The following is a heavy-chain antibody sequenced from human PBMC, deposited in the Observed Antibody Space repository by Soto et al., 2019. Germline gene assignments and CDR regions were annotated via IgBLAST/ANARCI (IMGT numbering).Heavy chain of an antibody. CDR2: IVGGST. V-gene: IGHV3-66*01. CDR3: VRGEVRPRFDY. CDR1: GFTVSSNY. D-gene: IGHD2-2*01. Sequence: EVQLVESGGGLVQPGGSLRLSCAASGFTVSSNYMSWVRQAPGKGLDWVSLIVGGSTYYADSVKGRFTISRDNSKNTLSLQMNSLTAEDTAVYCCVRGEVRPRFDYWGQGTLVTVSS. J-gene: IGHJ4*02.